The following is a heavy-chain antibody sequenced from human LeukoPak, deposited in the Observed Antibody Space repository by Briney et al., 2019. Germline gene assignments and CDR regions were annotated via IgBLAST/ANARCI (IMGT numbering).Heavy chain of an antibody. Sequence: GGSLRLSCAASGFTFSGYSMNWVRQAPGKGLEWVSSISSGSSYIYQADSVKGRFTISRDNTKNLLYLQMNSLRAEDTAVYYCARDQDIELEWLRLFDYWGQGTLVTVSS. D-gene: IGHD5-12*01. CDR1: GFTFSGYS. CDR2: ISSGSSYI. J-gene: IGHJ4*02. V-gene: IGHV3-21*01. CDR3: ARDQDIELEWLRLFDY.